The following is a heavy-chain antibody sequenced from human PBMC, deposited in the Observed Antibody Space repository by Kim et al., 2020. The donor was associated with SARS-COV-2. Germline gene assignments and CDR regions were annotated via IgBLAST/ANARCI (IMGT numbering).Heavy chain of an antibody. J-gene: IGHJ3*02. Sequence: SETLSLTCTVSGGSISSGSYYWSWIRQRPGSWIRQRPGKGLEWIGYIYYSGSTYYNPSLQSRVTISVDTSKNHFSLKLSSVTAADSAVYYCARDPRLAYCGGDCPGAFDIWGQGTMVTVSS. CDR3: ARDPRLAYCGGDCPGAFDI. V-gene: IGHV4-31*03. D-gene: IGHD2-21*02. CDR2: IYYSGST. CDR1: GGSISSGSYY.